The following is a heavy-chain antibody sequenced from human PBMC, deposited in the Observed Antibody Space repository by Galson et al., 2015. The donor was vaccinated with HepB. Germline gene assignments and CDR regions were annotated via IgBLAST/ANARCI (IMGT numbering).Heavy chain of an antibody. J-gene: IGHJ6*02. CDR1: GFTFSPYA. V-gene: IGHV3-30*18. CDR2: ISYDGSHQ. CDR3: AKVGEWCSRTRCYEVNNGMDV. D-gene: IGHD2-2*01. Sequence: SRRLSCAASGFTFSPYAMHWVRQAPGQGLEWVGIISYDGSHQYYGDSVKGRFTIPRDNSKNTLYLHMNTMGPEDTAVYYCAKVGEWCSRTRCYEVNNGMDVWGQGTTVIVSS.